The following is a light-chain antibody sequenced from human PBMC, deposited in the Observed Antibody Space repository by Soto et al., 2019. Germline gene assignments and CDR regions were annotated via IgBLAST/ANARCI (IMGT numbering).Light chain of an antibody. Sequence: EIVLTQSPDTLSLSPGERATLSCRASQTISNNYLSWYQQKPGQAPRLVIYLASTRATGVPDRFSGSGSGTDFTLTISRLEPEDFAVYYCQQCRDSPPTYTFGQGTKLEI. J-gene: IGKJ2*01. V-gene: IGKV3-20*01. CDR2: LAS. CDR3: QQCRDSPPTYT. CDR1: QTISNNY.